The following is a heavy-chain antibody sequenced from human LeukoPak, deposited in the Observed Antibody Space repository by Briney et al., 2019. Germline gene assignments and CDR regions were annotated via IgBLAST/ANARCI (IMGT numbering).Heavy chain of an antibody. Sequence: PGGSLRLSCAASGLTFSDYHMTWVRQAPGKGLEWLSYISGNGHTIYYAASVKGRFSISRDNAKKSVYLQMNSLRAEDTAVYYCARDLGYIDYWGQGTLVTVSS. V-gene: IGHV3-11*01. CDR1: GLTFSDYH. CDR3: ARDLGYIDY. CDR2: ISGNGHTI. J-gene: IGHJ4*02.